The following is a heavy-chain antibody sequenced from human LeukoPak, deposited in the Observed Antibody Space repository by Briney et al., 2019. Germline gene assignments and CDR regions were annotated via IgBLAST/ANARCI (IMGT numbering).Heavy chain of an antibody. D-gene: IGHD3-10*01. V-gene: IGHV3-23*01. CDR1: GFTFSSYA. CDR3: AKDALLWFREENWFDP. J-gene: IGHJ5*02. Sequence: PGGSLRLSCAASGFTFSSYAMSWVRQAPGKGLEWVSAFSGSGGSTYYADSVKGRFTISRDNSKNTLYLQMNSLRAEDTAVYYCAKDALLWFREENWFDPWGQGTLVIVSS. CDR2: FSGSGGST.